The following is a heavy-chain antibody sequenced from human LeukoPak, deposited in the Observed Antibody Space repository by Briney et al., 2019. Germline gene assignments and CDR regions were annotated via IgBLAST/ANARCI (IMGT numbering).Heavy chain of an antibody. D-gene: IGHD6-13*01. CDR2: IYYSGNT. Sequence: SETLSLTCTVSDGSITSYYWSWIRQPPGKGLEWIGYIYYSGNTYYNPSLKSRVTISLDTSKSQFSLRLKSVPAADTAVYYCARQIIRGQYLVHFDYWSQGTLVTVSS. V-gene: IGHV4-59*08. CDR3: ARQIIRGQYLVHFDY. J-gene: IGHJ4*02. CDR1: DGSITSYY.